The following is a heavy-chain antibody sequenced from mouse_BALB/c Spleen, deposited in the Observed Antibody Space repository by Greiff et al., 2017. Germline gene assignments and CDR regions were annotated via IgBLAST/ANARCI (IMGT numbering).Heavy chain of an antibody. Sequence: VQLVESGPGLVAPSQSLSITCTVSGFSLTGYGVNWVRQPPGKGLEWLGMIWGDGSTDYNSALKSRLSISKDNSKSQVFLKMNSLQTDDTARYYCARGWLPLAGAMDYWGQGTSVTVSS. CDR2: IWGDGST. D-gene: IGHD2-2*01. V-gene: IGHV2-6-7*01. CDR1: GFSLTGYG. J-gene: IGHJ4*01. CDR3: ARGWLPLAGAMDY.